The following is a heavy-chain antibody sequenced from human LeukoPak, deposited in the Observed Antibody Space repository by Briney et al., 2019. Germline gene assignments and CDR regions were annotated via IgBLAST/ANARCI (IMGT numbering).Heavy chain of an antibody. J-gene: IGHJ4*02. Sequence: PGGSLRLSCAASGFTFSSYGMHWVRQAPGKGLEGVAFIRYDGSNKYYADSVKGRFTISRDNSKDTLYLQMNSLRAEDTAVYYCAKALEGDFDYWGQGTLVTVSS. CDR1: GFTFSSYG. V-gene: IGHV3-30*02. CDR3: AKALEGDFDY. CDR2: IRYDGSNK. D-gene: IGHD1-1*01.